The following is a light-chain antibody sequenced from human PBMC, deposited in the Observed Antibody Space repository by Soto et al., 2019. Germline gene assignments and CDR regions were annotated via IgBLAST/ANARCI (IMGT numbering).Light chain of an antibody. CDR2: EVS. V-gene: IGLV2-14*01. J-gene: IGLJ1*01. CDR1: SSDVGAYNY. Sequence: QPVLTQPASVSGSPGQSITISCTGTSSDVGAYNYVSWYLLHPGKAPKLVIYEVSNRPSGVSNRFSGSKSGNTASLTISGLQAEDEADYYCISYTTSDTLVFGTGTKVTVL. CDR3: ISYTTSDTLV.